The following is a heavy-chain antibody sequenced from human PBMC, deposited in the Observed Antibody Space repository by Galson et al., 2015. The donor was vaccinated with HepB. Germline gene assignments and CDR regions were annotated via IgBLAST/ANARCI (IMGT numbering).Heavy chain of an antibody. Sequence: SLRLSCAASGFTFSTYSMNWVRQAPGKGLEWVSYISGSSGSIYFADSVKGRFSISRDNAQNSLFLQMNSLRAEDTAMYYCARAGPPYDFWSGYPRDNFDCWGQGTLVTVSS. J-gene: IGHJ4*02. D-gene: IGHD3-3*01. CDR2: ISGSSGSI. CDR1: GFTFSTYS. V-gene: IGHV3-48*01. CDR3: ARAGPPYDFWSGYPRDNFDC.